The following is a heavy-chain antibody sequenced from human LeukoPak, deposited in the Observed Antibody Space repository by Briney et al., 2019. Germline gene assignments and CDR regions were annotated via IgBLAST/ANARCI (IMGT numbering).Heavy chain of an antibody. CDR1: GFTFSSYG. Sequence: GGSLRLSCAASGFTFSSYGMHWLRQAPGKGLEWVAVISYDGSNKYYADSVKGRFTISRDNSKNTLYLQMNSLRAEDTAVYYCAKDGLVVWGQGTLVTVSS. CDR2: ISYDGSNK. J-gene: IGHJ4*02. V-gene: IGHV3-30*18. CDR3: AKDGLVV. D-gene: IGHD2-15*01.